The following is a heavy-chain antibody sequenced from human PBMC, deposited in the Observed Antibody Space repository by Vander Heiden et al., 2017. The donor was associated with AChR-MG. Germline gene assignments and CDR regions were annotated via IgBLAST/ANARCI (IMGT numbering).Heavy chain of an antibody. Sequence: QVQLVESGGGVVQPGRSLRLSCAVYGITFSSYDVHWVRQAPGKGLEWVGVISYDGSNKYYADSVKGRFTISRDNSKNPLYLQINSLRAEDTAVYYCAKGVHYYDRSGYYRLDYWGQGTLVTVSS. V-gene: IGHV3-30*18. D-gene: IGHD3-22*01. CDR2: ISYDGSNK. CDR3: AKGVHYYDRSGYYRLDY. CDR1: GITFSSYD. J-gene: IGHJ4*02.